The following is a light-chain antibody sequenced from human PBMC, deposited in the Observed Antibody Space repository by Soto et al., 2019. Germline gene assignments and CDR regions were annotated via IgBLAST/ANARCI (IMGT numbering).Light chain of an antibody. Sequence: QSALTQPASVSGSPGQSITISCTGTSSDVGGYNYVSWYQQHPGKAPKLMMYEVTNRPSGVSNRFSGSRSCNTASLTISGLQSEDEAEYYCNSYTSSSTFVVGTGTKVTVL. CDR2: EVT. CDR3: NSYTSSSTFV. J-gene: IGLJ1*01. CDR1: SSDVGGYNY. V-gene: IGLV2-14*01.